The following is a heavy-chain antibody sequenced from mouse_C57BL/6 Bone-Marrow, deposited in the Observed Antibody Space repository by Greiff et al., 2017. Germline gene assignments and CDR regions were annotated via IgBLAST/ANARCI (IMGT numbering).Heavy chain of an antibody. V-gene: IGHV1-69*01. D-gene: IGHD2-5*01. J-gene: IGHJ3*01. Sequence: QVQLQQPGAELVMPGASVKLSCKASGYTFTSYWMHWVKQRPGQGLEWIGEIDPSDSYTNYNQKFKGKSTLTVDKTSSTAYMQLSSLTSEDSAVYDCARDSNCVWFAYWGQGTLVTVSA. CDR2: IDPSDSYT. CDR1: GYTFTSYW. CDR3: ARDSNCVWFAY.